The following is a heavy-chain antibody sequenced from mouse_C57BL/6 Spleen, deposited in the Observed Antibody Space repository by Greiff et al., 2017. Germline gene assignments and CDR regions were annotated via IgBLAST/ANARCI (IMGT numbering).Heavy chain of an antibody. Sequence: QVHVKQPGTELVKPGASVKLSCKASGYTFTSYWMHWVKQRPGQGLEWIGNINPSNGGTNYNEKFKSKATLTVDKSSSTAYMQLSSLTSEDSAVYYCAREDGYFDYAMDYWGQGTSVTVSS. V-gene: IGHV1-53*01. CDR1: GYTFTSYW. CDR3: AREDGYFDYAMDY. J-gene: IGHJ4*01. D-gene: IGHD2-3*01. CDR2: INPSNGGT.